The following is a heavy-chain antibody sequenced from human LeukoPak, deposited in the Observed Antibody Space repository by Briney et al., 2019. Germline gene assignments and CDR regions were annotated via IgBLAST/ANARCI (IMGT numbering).Heavy chain of an antibody. V-gene: IGHV4-4*07. J-gene: IGHJ5*02. CDR2: IYSSGRT. Sequence: SETLSLTCTMSGDSISGSYWSWLRLPAGEGVEWIGRIYSSGRTNYNPPLKGRVTMSVDTSKNEFSLKLTSVTAADTAVFYCARERGNIMNVGGPTRFDPWGQGILVIVSS. CDR1: GDSISGSY. D-gene: IGHD3/OR15-3a*01. CDR3: ARERGNIMNVGGPTRFDP.